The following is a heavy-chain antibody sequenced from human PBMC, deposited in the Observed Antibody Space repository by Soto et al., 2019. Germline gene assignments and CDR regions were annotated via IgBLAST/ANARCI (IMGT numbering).Heavy chain of an antibody. CDR2: IYWDDDK. J-gene: IGHJ4*02. D-gene: IGHD2-15*01. CDR3: AHVVVEATATLGYAFES. V-gene: IGHV2-5*02. CDR1: GFSLSTSGVG. Sequence: QLTLKESGPTLVKPTQTLTLTCTFSGFSLSTSGVGVGWIRQPPGKALEWLALIYWDDDKRYSPSLKSRFTITKDTSTNQVVLTMTNIDPVDTATYFCAHVVVEATATLGYAFESWGQGTLVTVSS.